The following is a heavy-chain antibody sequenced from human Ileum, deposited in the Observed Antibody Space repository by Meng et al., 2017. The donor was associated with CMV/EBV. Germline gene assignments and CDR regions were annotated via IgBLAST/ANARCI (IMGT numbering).Heavy chain of an antibody. J-gene: IGHJ4*02. Sequence: VQLQESGSGLVKPSETLFLTCTVSGDSISSNFWSWIRQPAGKGLEWIGRIYSSGSTFYNPSLNSRVTMSVDTSKNQFSLSLASVTAADTAIYFCAREESVGIAVTGTFDYWGQGILVTVSS. CDR3: AREESVGIAVTGTFDY. V-gene: IGHV4-4*07. CDR2: IYSSGST. D-gene: IGHD6-19*01. CDR1: GDSISSNF.